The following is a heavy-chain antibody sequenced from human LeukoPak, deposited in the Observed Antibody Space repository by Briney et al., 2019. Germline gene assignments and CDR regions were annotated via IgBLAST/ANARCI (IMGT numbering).Heavy chain of an antibody. CDR3: ARGRHNPFDP. D-gene: IGHD1-14*01. V-gene: IGHV1-69*13. CDR2: IIPIFGTA. Sequence: SVKVSCKGYGYTFINHDIDWVRQAPGQGLEWMGGIIPIFGTANYAQKFQGRVTITADESTNTAYMELSSLRSEDTAVYYCARGRHNPFDPWGQGTLVTVSS. J-gene: IGHJ5*02. CDR1: GYTFINHD.